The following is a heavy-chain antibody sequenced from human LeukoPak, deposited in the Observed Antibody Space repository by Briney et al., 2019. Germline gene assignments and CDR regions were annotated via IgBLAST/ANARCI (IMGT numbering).Heavy chain of an antibody. Sequence: GASVKVSCKASRYTFTDYDMHWVRQAPGQGLEWMGWINPNSGGTNYAQKFQGRVTMTRDTSISTAYMELSRLRSDDTAVYYCARGGWSLGYCSSSSCLDWFDPWGQGTLVTVSS. CDR3: ARGGWSLGYCSSSSCLDWFDP. V-gene: IGHV1-2*02. D-gene: IGHD2-2*01. J-gene: IGHJ5*02. CDR1: RYTFTDYD. CDR2: INPNSGGT.